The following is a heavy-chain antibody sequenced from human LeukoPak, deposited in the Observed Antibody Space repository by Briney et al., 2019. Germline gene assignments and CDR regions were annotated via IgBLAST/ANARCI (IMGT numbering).Heavy chain of an antibody. CDR3: ARGGYHDRGGYFDY. J-gene: IGHJ4*02. V-gene: IGHV3-21*06. Sequence: GGSLRLSCTASGFTFSDYDMNWVRLAPGKGLEWVSSISGRSSHMYYTDSAKGRFTISRDNAKNSLYLQMNSLRAEDTAVYYCARGGYHDRGGYFDYWGQGTLVTVSS. D-gene: IGHD3-22*01. CDR1: GFTFSDYD. CDR2: ISGRSSHM.